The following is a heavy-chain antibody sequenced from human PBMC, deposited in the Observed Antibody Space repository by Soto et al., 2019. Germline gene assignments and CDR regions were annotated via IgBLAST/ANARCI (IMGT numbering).Heavy chain of an antibody. V-gene: IGHV3-30*18. CDR3: AKDVVYYDSSGYRANWFDP. D-gene: IGHD3-22*01. J-gene: IGHJ5*02. Sequence: QVQLVESGGGVVQPGRSLRLSCAASGFTFSSYGMHWVRQAPGRGREWVAVISYDGSNKYYADSVKGRFTISRDNSKNTLYLQMNSLRAEDTAVYYCAKDVVYYDSSGYRANWFDPWGQGTLVTVSS. CDR1: GFTFSSYG. CDR2: ISYDGSNK.